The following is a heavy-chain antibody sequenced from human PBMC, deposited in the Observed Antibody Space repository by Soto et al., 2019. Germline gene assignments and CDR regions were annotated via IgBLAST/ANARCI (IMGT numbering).Heavy chain of an antibody. V-gene: IGHV3-11*01. CDR3: ASPMPQSIAARPGDAFDI. J-gene: IGHJ3*02. D-gene: IGHD6-6*01. CDR1: GFTFSDYY. CDR2: ISSSGSTI. Sequence: GGSLRLSCAASGFTFSDYYMSWIRQAPGKGLEWVSYISSSGSTIYYADSVKGRFTISRDNAKNSLYLQMNSLRAEDTAVYYCASPMPQSIAARPGDAFDIWGQGTMVTVSS.